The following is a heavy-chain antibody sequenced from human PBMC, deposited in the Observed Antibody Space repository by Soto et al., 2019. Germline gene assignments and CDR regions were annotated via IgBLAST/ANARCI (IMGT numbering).Heavy chain of an antibody. CDR3: ARKDCRSTSCYLSY. Sequence: SETLSLTCTVSGGSISSGGYYWSWIRQHPGKGLEWIGYIYYSGSTYYNPSLKSRVTISVDTSKNQFSLKLSSVTAADTAVYYSARKDCRSTSCYLSYWGQGTLVTVSS. V-gene: IGHV4-31*03. J-gene: IGHJ4*02. CDR2: IYYSGST. D-gene: IGHD2-2*01. CDR1: GGSISSGGYY.